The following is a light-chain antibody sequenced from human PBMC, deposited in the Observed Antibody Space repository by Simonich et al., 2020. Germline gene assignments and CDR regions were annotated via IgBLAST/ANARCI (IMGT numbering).Light chain of an antibody. J-gene: IGKJ2*01. CDR2: WSS. Sequence: DIVMTQSPDSLAVSLGERATINCKSSQSVLYSSNNKNYLAWYQQNPGQPPKLLIYWSSTRESGVTDRFSGSGSGTDFTLTISSLQAEDVAVYYCQQYYSTPPMYTFGQGTKLEIK. CDR3: QQYYSTPPMYT. CDR1: QSVLYSSNNKNY. V-gene: IGKV4-1*01.